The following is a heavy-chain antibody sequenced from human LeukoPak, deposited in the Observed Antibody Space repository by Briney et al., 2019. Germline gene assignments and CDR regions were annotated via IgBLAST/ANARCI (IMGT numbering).Heavy chain of an antibody. Sequence: GASVKVSCKASGYTFTGYYMHWVRQAPGQGLEWMGWINPNSGGTNYAQKFQGRVTMTRDTSISTAYMELSRLRSDDTAVYYCARDYYDSSGYPHHDAFDIWGQGTMVTVSS. CDR1: GYTFTGYY. V-gene: IGHV1-2*02. J-gene: IGHJ3*02. CDR2: INPNSGGT. D-gene: IGHD3-22*01. CDR3: ARDYYDSSGYPHHDAFDI.